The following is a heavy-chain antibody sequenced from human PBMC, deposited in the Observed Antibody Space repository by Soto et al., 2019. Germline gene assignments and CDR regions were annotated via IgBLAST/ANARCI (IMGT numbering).Heavy chain of an antibody. J-gene: IGHJ4*02. CDR2: ISSSSSYI. CDR3: ARATYYYDSSGYYYLHY. D-gene: IGHD3-22*01. Sequence: GGSLRLSCAASGFTFSSYSMNWVRQAPGKGLEWVSSISSSSSYIYYADSVKGRFTISRDNAKNSLYLQMNSLRAEDTAVYYCARATYYYDSSGYYYLHYWGQGTLVTVSS. V-gene: IGHV3-21*01. CDR1: GFTFSSYS.